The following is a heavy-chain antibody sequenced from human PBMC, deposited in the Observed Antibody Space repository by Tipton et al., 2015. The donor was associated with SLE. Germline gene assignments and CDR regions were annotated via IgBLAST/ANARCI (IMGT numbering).Heavy chain of an antibody. V-gene: IGHV4-34*01. CDR3: ARGDSNGYFAY. Sequence: SLTCAVYGGSFSGYYWSWIRQAPGKGLGWIGEINHSGSTNYNPSLKSRVTISVDTSKNQFSLKLSSVTAADTAVYYCARGDSNGYFAYWGQGTLVTVSS. J-gene: IGHJ4*02. CDR2: INHSGST. CDR1: GGSFSGYY. D-gene: IGHD3-22*01.